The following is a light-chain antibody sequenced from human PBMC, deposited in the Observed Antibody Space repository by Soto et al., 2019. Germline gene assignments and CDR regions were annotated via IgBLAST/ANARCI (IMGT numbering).Light chain of an antibody. CDR2: DAS. CDR1: QSISSW. CDR3: QNYANTPIT. Sequence: DIQMTQSPSTLSASVGDSVTITCRASQSISSWLAWYQQKPGKAPKLLIYDASSLESGVPSRFSGSGSGTDFTLTINRLQPDDIATYYCQNYANTPITFGQGTRLEIK. J-gene: IGKJ5*01. V-gene: IGKV1-5*01.